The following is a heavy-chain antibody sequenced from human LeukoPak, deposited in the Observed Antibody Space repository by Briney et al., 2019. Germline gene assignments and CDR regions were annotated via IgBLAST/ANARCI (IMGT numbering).Heavy chain of an antibody. CDR3: ARAAAGTLDY. CDR1: GGSISSYY. Sequence: PSETLSLTCTVSGGSISSYYWSWIRQPPGMGLEWIGYIFYSGSTNYNPSLKSRVTISVDTSKNQFSLKLSSVTAADTAVYYCARAAAGTLDYWGQGTLVTVSS. J-gene: IGHJ4*02. CDR2: IFYSGST. V-gene: IGHV4-59*08. D-gene: IGHD6-13*01.